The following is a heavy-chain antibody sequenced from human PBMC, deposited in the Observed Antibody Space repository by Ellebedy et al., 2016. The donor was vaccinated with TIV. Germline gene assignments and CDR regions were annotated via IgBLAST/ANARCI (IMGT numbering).Heavy chain of an antibody. CDR2: IYYSGST. CDR1: GGSISSSYY. CDR3: ARRSTDAFDI. J-gene: IGHJ3*02. Sequence: SETLSLTCTVSGGSISSSYYWSWIRQPPGKGLEWIGYIYYSGSTNYNPSLKSRVTISADRSKNQFSLKLSSVTAADTAVYYCARRSTDAFDIWGQGTMVTVSS. V-gene: IGHV4-61*05.